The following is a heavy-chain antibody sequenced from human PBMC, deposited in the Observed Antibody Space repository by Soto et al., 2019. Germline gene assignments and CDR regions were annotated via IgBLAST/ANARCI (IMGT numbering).Heavy chain of an antibody. V-gene: IGHV3-72*01. D-gene: IGHD3-22*01. J-gene: IGHJ3*02. CDR2: TRNKANSYTT. CDR3: ARAFRGNYYDSSGLFDI. CDR1: GFTFSDHY. Sequence: GGSLSLSCAASGFTFSDHYMDWVRQAPGKGLEWVGRTRNKANSYTTEYAASVKGRFTISRDDSKNSLYLQMNSLKTEDTAVYYCARAFRGNYYDSSGLFDIWGQGTMVTVS.